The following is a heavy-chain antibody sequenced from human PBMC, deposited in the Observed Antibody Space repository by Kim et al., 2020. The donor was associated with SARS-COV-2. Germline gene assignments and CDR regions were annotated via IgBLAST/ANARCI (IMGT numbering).Heavy chain of an antibody. Sequence: SETLSLTCTVSGGSISSGSYYWSWIRQPAGKGLEWIGRIYTSGSTNYNPSLKSRVTISVDTSKNQFSLKLSSVTAADTAVYYCARMKGYYYYGMDVWGQGTTVTVSS. CDR2: IYTSGST. V-gene: IGHV4-61*02. J-gene: IGHJ6*02. CDR3: ARMKGYYYYGMDV. CDR1: GGSISSGSYY.